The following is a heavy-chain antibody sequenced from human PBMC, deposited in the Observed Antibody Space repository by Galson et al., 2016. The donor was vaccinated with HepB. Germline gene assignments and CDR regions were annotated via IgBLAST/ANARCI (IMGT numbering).Heavy chain of an antibody. D-gene: IGHD4-17*01. V-gene: IGHV3-23*01. J-gene: IGHJ4*02. CDR3: EKGLTTVTTEVDY. CDR1: GFPFRILA. CDR2: VSDNGGST. Sequence: SLRLSCAASGFPFRILAINWVRQAPGKWLEWVSGVSDNGGSTSYVESVKLRFTISRDNFRSMLYLPMNSLRAEDTAVYYCEKGLTTVTTEVDYWGQGTLVTVSS.